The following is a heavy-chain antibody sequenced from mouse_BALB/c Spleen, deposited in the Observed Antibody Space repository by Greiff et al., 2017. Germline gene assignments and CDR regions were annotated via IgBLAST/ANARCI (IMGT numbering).Heavy chain of an antibody. J-gene: IGHJ4*01. Sequence: VKLMESGPGLVAPSQSLSITCTVSGFSLSRYSVHWVRQPPGKGLEWLGMIWGGGSTDYNSALKSRLSISKDNSKSQVFLKMNSLQTDDTAMYYCARNDPYYYGSSLYAMDYWGQGTSVTVSS. D-gene: IGHD1-1*01. V-gene: IGHV2-6-4*01. CDR1: GFSLSRYS. CDR3: ARNDPYYYGSSLYAMDY. CDR2: IWGGGST.